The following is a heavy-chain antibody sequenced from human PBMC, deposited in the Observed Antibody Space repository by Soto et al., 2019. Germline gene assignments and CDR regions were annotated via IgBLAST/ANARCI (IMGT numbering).Heavy chain of an antibody. D-gene: IGHD5-18*01. CDR3: TRQPVDIAIGALDV. Sequence: SETQSPRHTVSGVYLSGSSYCLGCNRPHPGKGLEWIGSVYYSGGTYYSPSLKSRVTISVDTSKNQFSLKLSSVTAADTVVYYCTRQPVDIAIGALDVWGQGTTVTGSS. CDR2: VYYSGGT. V-gene: IGHV4-39*01. CDR1: GVYLSGSSYC. J-gene: IGHJ6*02.